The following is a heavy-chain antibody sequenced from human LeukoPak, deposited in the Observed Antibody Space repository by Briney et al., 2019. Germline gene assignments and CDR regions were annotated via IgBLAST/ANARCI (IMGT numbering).Heavy chain of an antibody. D-gene: IGHD1-26*01. V-gene: IGHV3-15*01. CDR1: GFTFSNAW. CDR2: IKSKTDGGTT. Sequence: PGGSLRLSCAASGFTFSNAWMSWVRQAPGKGLEWVGRIKSKTDGGTTDYAAPVKGRFTISRDDSKNTLYLQMNSLKTEDTAVYYCTTDRREGSYYNLDYWGQGTLVTVSS. CDR3: TTDRREGSYYNLDY. J-gene: IGHJ4*02.